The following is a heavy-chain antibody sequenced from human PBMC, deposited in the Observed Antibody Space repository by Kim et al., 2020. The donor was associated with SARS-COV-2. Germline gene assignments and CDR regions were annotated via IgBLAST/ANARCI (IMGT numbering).Heavy chain of an antibody. D-gene: IGHD6-13*01. CDR2: INAGNGNT. J-gene: IGHJ6*02. Sequence: ASVKVSCKASGYTFTSYAMHWVRQAPGQRLEWMGWINAGNGNTKYSQKFQGRVTITRDTSASTAYMELSSLRSEDTAVYYCARGSSWYHYYGMDVWGQGTTVTVSS. CDR1: GYTFTSYA. CDR3: ARGSSWYHYYGMDV. V-gene: IGHV1-3*01.